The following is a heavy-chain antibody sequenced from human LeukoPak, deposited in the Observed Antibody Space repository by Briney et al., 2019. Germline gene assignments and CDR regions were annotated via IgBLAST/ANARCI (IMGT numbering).Heavy chain of an antibody. V-gene: IGHV3-7*01. J-gene: IGHJ4*02. CDR3: VPGGLAVSGIDY. CDR1: GFTFTAYW. D-gene: IGHD6-19*01. Sequence: GGSLRLSCEASGFTFTAYWMSWIRPAPGKGLECGANITPDGSDRYYVDSLKGRVTISRDNTKSSLYLQLNSLRAEDTAVYYCVPGGLAVSGIDYWGQGALVTVSS. CDR2: ITPDGSDR.